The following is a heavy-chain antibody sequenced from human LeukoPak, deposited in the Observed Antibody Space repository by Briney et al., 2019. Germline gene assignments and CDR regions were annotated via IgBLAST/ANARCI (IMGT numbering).Heavy chain of an antibody. Sequence: PGRSLRLSCAASGFTFSSYAMHWVRQAPGKGLEWVAVISYDGSNKYYADSVKGRFTISRDNSKNTLYLQMNSLRAEDTAVYYCARGYGDSWGQGTLVTVSS. CDR3: ARGYGDS. J-gene: IGHJ4*02. CDR2: ISYDGSNK. CDR1: GFTFSSYA. D-gene: IGHD4-17*01. V-gene: IGHV3-30-3*01.